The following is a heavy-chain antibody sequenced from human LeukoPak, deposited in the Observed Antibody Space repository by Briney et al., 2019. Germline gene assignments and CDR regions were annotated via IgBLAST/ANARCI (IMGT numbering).Heavy chain of an antibody. CDR1: GGSISGYF. D-gene: IGHD5-12*01. J-gene: IGHJ4*02. CDR3: AREPTSGREPTSGRPLDY. V-gene: IGHV4-4*07. Sequence: LETLSLTCTVSGGSISGYFWTWIRQPAGKGLEWIGRMYSTGSNNYNPSLKSRVTMSLDTSKNHFSLNLTSVTAADTAVYYCAREPTSGREPTSGRPLDYWGREPWSPSPQ. CDR2: MYSTGSN.